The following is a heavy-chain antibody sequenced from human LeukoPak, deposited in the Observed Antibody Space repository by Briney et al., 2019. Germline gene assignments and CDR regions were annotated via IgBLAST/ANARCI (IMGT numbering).Heavy chain of an antibody. CDR3: ARDDYGDDGVDY. Sequence: ASVKVSCKASGYIFLAYYIHWVRQAPGQGLEWLAWINPHTGDTNYAQPFQGRVTLTSDTSITTAYMELRSLRSDDTAVYYCARDDYGDDGVDYWGQGTLVTVSS. V-gene: IGHV1-2*02. CDR1: GYIFLAYY. D-gene: IGHD4-17*01. J-gene: IGHJ4*02. CDR2: INPHTGDT.